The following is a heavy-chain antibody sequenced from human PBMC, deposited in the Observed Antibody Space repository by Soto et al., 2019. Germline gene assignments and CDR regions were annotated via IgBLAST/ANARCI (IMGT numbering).Heavy chain of an antibody. J-gene: IGHJ4*02. CDR3: ARASYCGGDCFYFDS. D-gene: IGHD2-21*02. V-gene: IGHV4-30-2*01. CDR1: GGSITSGGYS. CDR2: IYHSGST. Sequence: PSETLSLTCAVSGGSITSGGYSWSWIRQPPGKGLEWIGYIYHSGSTYYNPSLKSRVTISVVDRSKNQFSLNLSSVTAADTAVYYCARASYCGGDCFYFDSWGQGTPVTVSS.